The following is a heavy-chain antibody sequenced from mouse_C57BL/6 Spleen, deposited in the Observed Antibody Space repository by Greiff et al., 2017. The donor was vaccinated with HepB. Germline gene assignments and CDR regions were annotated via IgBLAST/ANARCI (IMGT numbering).Heavy chain of an antibody. CDR2: IYPGGGST. V-gene: IGHV1-55*01. CDR1: GYTFTSYW. CDR3: ARDGAMVTAYFDY. J-gene: IGHJ2*01. Sequence: QVQLQQPGAELVKPGASVKMSCKASGYTFTSYWITWVKQRPGQGLEWIGDIYPGGGSTNDNEKFKSKATLTVDKSSSTAYMQLSSLTSEDSAVYYCARDGAMVTAYFDYWGQGTTLTVSS. D-gene: IGHD2-2*01.